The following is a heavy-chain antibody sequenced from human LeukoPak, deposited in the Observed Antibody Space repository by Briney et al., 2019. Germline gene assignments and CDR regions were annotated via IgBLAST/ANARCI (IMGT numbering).Heavy chain of an antibody. D-gene: IGHD1-1*01. V-gene: IGHV3-30*03. CDR2: IVYDGSDK. CDR1: GFTFSRYG. CDR3: ARASRYESFYYNGLDV. J-gene: IGHJ6*02. Sequence: GGSLRLSCAASGFTFSRYGMHWVRQAPGKGLEWVAGIVYDGSDKYYGDSVKCRYTVSRDDSKNTLYLQMNSLGAEDTAVYYCARASRYESFYYNGLDVWGQGTTIIVSS.